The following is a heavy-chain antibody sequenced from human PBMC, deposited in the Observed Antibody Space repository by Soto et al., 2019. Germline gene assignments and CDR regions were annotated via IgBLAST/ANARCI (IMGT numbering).Heavy chain of an antibody. J-gene: IGHJ4*02. Sequence: QVQLVQSGAEVKNPGSSVNVSCKTVGGTMRSFAFSWVRQAPGQGLEWMGGIIPAFATPNHAQMFQDRVTISADESTSTVYMELRRLRSEDSAVYFCARGADVFGYNWKYVPFKVWGQGTQITVSS. V-gene: IGHV1-69*01. CDR3: ARGADVFGYNWKYVPFKV. CDR2: IIPAFATP. CDR1: GGTMRSFA. D-gene: IGHD1-20*01.